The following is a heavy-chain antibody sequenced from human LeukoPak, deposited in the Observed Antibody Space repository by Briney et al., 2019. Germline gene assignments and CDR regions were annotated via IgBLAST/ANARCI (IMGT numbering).Heavy chain of an antibody. Sequence: PSETLSLTCTVSGGSISSSSYYWSWIRQPPGKGLQWIGEINHGGNTNYNPSLKSRVTISVDTSKNQFSLQLSSVTAADTAVYYCARLQLGRRLGNWFDPWGQGTLVTVSS. CDR3: ARLQLGRRLGNWFDP. D-gene: IGHD1-1*01. CDR1: GGSISSSSYY. V-gene: IGHV4-39*07. J-gene: IGHJ5*02. CDR2: INHGGNT.